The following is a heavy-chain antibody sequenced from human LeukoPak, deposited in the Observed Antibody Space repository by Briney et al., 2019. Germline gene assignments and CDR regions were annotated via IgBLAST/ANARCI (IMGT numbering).Heavy chain of an antibody. V-gene: IGHV4-59*01. CDR3: ARGHKGVGRGYSSSWYGTNWFDP. Sequence: SETLSLTCTVSGGSISSYYWSWIRQPPGKGLEWIGYIYYSGSTNYNPSLKSRVTISVDTSKNQFSLKLSSVTAADTAVYYCARGHKGVGRGYSSSWYGTNWFDPWGQGTLVTVSS. D-gene: IGHD6-13*01. CDR2: IYYSGST. J-gene: IGHJ5*02. CDR1: GGSISSYY.